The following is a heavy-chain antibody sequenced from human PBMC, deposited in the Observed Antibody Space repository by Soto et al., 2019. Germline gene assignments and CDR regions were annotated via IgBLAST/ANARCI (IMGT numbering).Heavy chain of an antibody. CDR3: ARHQRDDASRKIDC. CDR2: INPADSDI. V-gene: IGHV5-51*01. J-gene: IGHJ4*02. CDR1: GYSFTSNW. D-gene: IGHD3-16*01. Sequence: ESLKISCQGSGYSFTSNWIGWVRQMPGKGLEWMGIINPADSDIKYSPSFQGQVTISADKSIGTAYLQWSSLKASDTAMYYCARHQRDDASRKIDCWGQGTLVTVS.